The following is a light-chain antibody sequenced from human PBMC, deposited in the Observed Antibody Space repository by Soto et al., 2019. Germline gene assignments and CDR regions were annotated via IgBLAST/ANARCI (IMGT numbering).Light chain of an antibody. V-gene: IGLV2-14*01. CDR1: SSDVGGYNY. CDR2: DVS. Sequence: QSALTQPASVSGSPGQSITISCTGTSSDVGGYNYVSWYQQHPGKAPKLMIYDVSNRPSGVSNRFSGSKSGNTASLTIFGLQAEDEADHYCSSYTSSSTPVFGGGTKLTVL. CDR3: SSYTSSSTPV. J-gene: IGLJ2*01.